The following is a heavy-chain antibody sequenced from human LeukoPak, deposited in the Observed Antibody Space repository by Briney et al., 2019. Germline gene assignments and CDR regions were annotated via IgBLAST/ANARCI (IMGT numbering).Heavy chain of an antibody. D-gene: IGHD4-17*01. CDR3: ARGYGNFDY. CDR2: IRYDGSNK. Sequence: GGSLRLSCAASGFIFSTYGMHWVRQAPGKGLEWVAFIRYDGSNKYYADSVKGRFTISRDNSKNTLYLQMNSLRSEDTAVYYCARGYGNFDYWGQGTLVTVSS. CDR1: GFIFSTYG. V-gene: IGHV3-30*02. J-gene: IGHJ4*02.